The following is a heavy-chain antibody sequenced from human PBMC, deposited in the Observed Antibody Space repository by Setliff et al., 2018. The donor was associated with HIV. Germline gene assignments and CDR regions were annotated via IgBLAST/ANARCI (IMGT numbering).Heavy chain of an antibody. D-gene: IGHD5-18*01. CDR1: GYSISSGYY. CDR3: VRHPDTAMVTY. CDR2: IYHSGST. J-gene: IGHJ4*02. V-gene: IGHV4-38-2*01. Sequence: SETLSLTCAVSGYSISSGYYWGWIRQPPGKGLEWIGSIYHSGSTYYNPSLKSRVTISVDTSKNQFSLKLSSVTAADTAVYYCVRHPDTAMVTYWGQGTLVTVS.